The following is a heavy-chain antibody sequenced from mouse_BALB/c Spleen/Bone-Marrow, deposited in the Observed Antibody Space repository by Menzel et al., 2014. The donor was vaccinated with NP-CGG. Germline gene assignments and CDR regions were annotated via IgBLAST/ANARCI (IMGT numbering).Heavy chain of an antibody. CDR3: ARGLYGNSGY. Sequence: EVQVVESGPELVKPGASVKMSCKASGYTFTDYVISWVKQRPEQGLEWIGRIDPANGNTKYDPKFQGKATITADTSSNTAYLQLSSLTSEDSAVYYCARGLYGNSGYWGQGTTLTVSS. CDR2: IDPANGNT. CDR1: GYTFTDYV. V-gene: IGHV14-3*02. J-gene: IGHJ2*01. D-gene: IGHD2-1*01.